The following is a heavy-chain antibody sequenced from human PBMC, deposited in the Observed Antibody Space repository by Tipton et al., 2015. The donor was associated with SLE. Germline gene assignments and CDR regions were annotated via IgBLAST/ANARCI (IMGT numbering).Heavy chain of an antibody. Sequence: TLSLTCTVSGGSISRNGYYWSWIRQHPGKGLEWIGHIYYSGNTYYNPSLKSRVTMSVDTSYNQFSLKLSSVTAADTAVFYCAKINVAVDDAFDVWGQGTLVTVSP. J-gene: IGHJ3*01. D-gene: IGHD6-19*01. CDR1: GGSISRNGYY. CDR3: AKINVAVDDAFDV. V-gene: IGHV4-31*03. CDR2: IYYSGNT.